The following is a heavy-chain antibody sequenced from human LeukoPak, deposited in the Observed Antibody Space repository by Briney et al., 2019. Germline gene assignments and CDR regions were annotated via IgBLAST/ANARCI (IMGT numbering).Heavy chain of an antibody. D-gene: IGHD1-7*01. CDR2: INPSGGST. Sequence: GASVKVSCKASGYTFTSYYMHWVRQAPGQGLEWMGIINPSGGSTSYAQKFQGRVTMTRDMSTSTVYMELSSLRSEDTAVYYCARDTLRTGTTRGLFDYWGQGTLVTVSS. CDR3: ARDTLRTGTTRGLFDY. CDR1: GYTFTSYY. J-gene: IGHJ4*02. V-gene: IGHV1-46*01.